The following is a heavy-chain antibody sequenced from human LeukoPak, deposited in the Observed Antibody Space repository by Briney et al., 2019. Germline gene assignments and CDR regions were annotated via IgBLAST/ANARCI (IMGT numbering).Heavy chain of an antibody. CDR3: AREDIVVVPAAETSTYYYYYMDV. CDR1: GGSISSYY. CDR2: IYYSGST. J-gene: IGHJ6*03. Sequence: PSETLSLTCTVSGGSISSYYWSWIRQPPGKGLEWIGYIYYSGSTNYNPSLKSRVTISVDTSKNQFSLKLSSVTAADTAVYYCAREDIVVVPAAETSTYYYYYMDVWGEGTTVTVSS. D-gene: IGHD2-2*01. V-gene: IGHV4-59*01.